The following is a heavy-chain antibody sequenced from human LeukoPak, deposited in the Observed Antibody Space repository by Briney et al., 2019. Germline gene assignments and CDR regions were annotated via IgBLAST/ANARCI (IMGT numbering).Heavy chain of an antibody. Sequence: ASVKVSCKASGYTFTDYYMPWVRQAPGQGLEWMGRINPNSGGTNYAQQFQGRVTMTRDTSISTAYMEVVRLTSDDTAVYYCARGSGYGDSPGLDWGQGTLVTVSS. J-gene: IGHJ4*02. CDR1: GYTFTDYY. CDR3: ARGSGYGDSPGLD. D-gene: IGHD4-17*01. CDR2: INPNSGGT. V-gene: IGHV1-2*06.